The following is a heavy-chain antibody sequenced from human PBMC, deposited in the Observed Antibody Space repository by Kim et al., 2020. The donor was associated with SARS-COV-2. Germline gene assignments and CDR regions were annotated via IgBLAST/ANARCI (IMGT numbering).Heavy chain of an antibody. CDR1: GYTFTTYH. CDR2: IDVSGGST. V-gene: IGHV1-46*01. Sequence: ASVKVSCKASGYTFTTYHMHWVRQAPGQGLEWMGIIDVSGGSTTYAQNFQGRVTMTSDTSTSTVYMELSSLRSDDTTMYYCARDVGQGNGGGVDVWGQGTTVSVSS. D-gene: IGHD1-1*01. CDR3: ARDVGQGNGGGVDV. J-gene: IGHJ6*02.